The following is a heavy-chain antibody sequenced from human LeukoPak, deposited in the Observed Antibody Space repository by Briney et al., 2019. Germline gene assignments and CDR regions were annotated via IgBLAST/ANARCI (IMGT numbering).Heavy chain of an antibody. CDR2: IYYSGST. Sequence: PSQTLSLTCTVSGGSISSGGYCWSWIRQHPGKGLEWIGYIYYSGSTYYNPSLKSRVTISVDTSKNQFSLKLSSVTAADTAVYYCGVARDSDTLFVDYWGQGTLVTVSS. J-gene: IGHJ4*02. D-gene: IGHD3-22*01. CDR1: GGSISSGGYC. CDR3: GVARDSDTLFVDY. V-gene: IGHV4-31*03.